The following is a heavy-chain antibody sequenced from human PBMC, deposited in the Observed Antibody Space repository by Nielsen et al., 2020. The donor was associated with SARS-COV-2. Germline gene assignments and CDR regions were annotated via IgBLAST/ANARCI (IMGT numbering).Heavy chain of an antibody. CDR2: ISWNSGSI. J-gene: IGHJ4*02. Sequence: SLKISCAASGFTFDDYAMHWVRQAPGKGLEWVSGISWNSGSIGYADSVKGRFTISRDNAKNSLYLQMNSLRAEDTALYYYAKDSSGWYSPAHYFDYWGQGTLVTVSS. D-gene: IGHD6-19*01. V-gene: IGHV3-9*01. CDR1: GFTFDDYA. CDR3: AKDSSGWYSPAHYFDY.